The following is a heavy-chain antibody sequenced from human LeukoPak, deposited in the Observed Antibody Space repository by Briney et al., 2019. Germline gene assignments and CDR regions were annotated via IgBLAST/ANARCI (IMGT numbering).Heavy chain of an antibody. D-gene: IGHD5-18*01. CDR3: ATAADTAMGVFDY. CDR1: GGTFSSYA. CDR2: IIPIFGTA. V-gene: IGHV1-69*01. Sequence: SVKVSCKASGGTFSSYAISWVRQAPGQGLEWMGGIIPIFGTANYAQKFQGRVTITAGESTSTAYMELSSLRSEDTAVYYCATAADTAMGVFDYWGQGTLVTVSS. J-gene: IGHJ4*02.